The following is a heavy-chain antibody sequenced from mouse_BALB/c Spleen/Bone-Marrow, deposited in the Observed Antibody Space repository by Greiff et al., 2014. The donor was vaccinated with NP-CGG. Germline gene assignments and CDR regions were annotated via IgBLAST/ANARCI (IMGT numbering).Heavy chain of an antibody. CDR3: ARSGAYYGNLYAMDY. CDR1: GYTFTSYW. D-gene: IGHD2-10*01. V-gene: IGHV1S81*02. J-gene: IGHJ4*01. Sequence: VQVVESGAELVKPGASVKLSCKASGYTFTSYWMHWVKQRPGQGLEWIGEINPSNGRTNYNEKFKSKATLTVDKSSSTAYMQLSSLTSEDSAVYYCARSGAYYGNLYAMDYWGQGTSVTVSS. CDR2: INPSNGRT.